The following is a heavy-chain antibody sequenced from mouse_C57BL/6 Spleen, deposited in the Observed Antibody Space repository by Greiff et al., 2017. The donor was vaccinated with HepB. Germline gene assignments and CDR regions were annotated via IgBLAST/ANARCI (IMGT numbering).Heavy chain of an antibody. CDR2: IWTGGGT. CDR1: GFSLTSYA. J-gene: IGHJ1*03. CDR3: ARMYYGSSYWYFDV. Sequence: VQLVESGPGLVAPSQSLSITCTVSGFSLTSYAISWVRQPPGKGLEWLGVIWTGGGTNYNSALKSRLSISKDNSKSQVFLKMNSLQTDDTARYYCARMYYGSSYWYFDVWGTGTTVTVSS. D-gene: IGHD1-1*01. V-gene: IGHV2-9-1*01.